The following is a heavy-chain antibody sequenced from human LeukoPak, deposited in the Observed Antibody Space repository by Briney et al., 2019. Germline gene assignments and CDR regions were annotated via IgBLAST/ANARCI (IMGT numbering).Heavy chain of an antibody. V-gene: IGHV1-69*05. CDR3: ARGLYCGGDCMYYFDY. CDR1: GGTFSSYA. Sequence: ASVKVSCKASGGTFSSYAISWVRQAPGQGLEWMGGIIPIFGTANYAQKFQGRVTITTDESTSTAYMELSSLRSEDTAVYYCARGLYCGGDCMYYFDYWGQGTLVTVSS. CDR2: IIPIFGTA. J-gene: IGHJ4*02. D-gene: IGHD2-21*02.